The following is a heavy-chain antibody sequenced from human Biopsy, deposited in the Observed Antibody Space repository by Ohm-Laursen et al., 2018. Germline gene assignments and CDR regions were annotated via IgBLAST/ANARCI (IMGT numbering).Heavy chain of an antibody. V-gene: IGHV3-33*01. J-gene: IGHJ6*02. D-gene: IGHD1-26*01. CDR1: GFTFSVYA. CDR2: IWYDGSSE. CDR3: ARDPIVGSKADGMDV. Sequence: SLRLSCEASGFTFSVYAMHWVRQAPGKGLEWVAIIWYDGSSEYYADSVKGRFTISRDNSKNTVYLQMNSLRVEDTAVYYCARDPIVGSKADGMDVWGQGTAVTVSS.